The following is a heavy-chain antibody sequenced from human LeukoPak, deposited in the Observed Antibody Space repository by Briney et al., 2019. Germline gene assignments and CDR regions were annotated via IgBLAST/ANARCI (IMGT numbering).Heavy chain of an antibody. CDR3: ARAFSDYGMDV. CDR2: IYYSGST. CDR1: GGSVSSGDYY. D-gene: IGHD3-3*02. V-gene: IGHV4-30-4*01. J-gene: IGHJ6*02. Sequence: SQTLSLTCTVSGGSVSSGDYYWSWIRQPPGKGLEWIGYIYYSGSTYYNPSLKSRVTISVDTSKNQFSLKLSSVTAADTAVYYCARAFSDYGMDVWGQGTTVTVSS.